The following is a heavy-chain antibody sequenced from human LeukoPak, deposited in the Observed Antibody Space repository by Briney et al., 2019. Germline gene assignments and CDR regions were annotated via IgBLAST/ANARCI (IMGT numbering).Heavy chain of an antibody. Sequence: GGSLRLSCAASGFTFSSYAMTWVRQAPGKGLEWVSAISGSGGSTYYADSVKGRFTISRDNSKNTLLLQMNSLRAEDTAVYYCAKRRGLKLLYYYYMDVWGKGTTVTVSS. CDR2: ISGSGGST. J-gene: IGHJ6*03. V-gene: IGHV3-23*01. CDR3: AKRRGLKLLYYYYMDV. CDR1: GFTFSSYA. D-gene: IGHD1-7*01.